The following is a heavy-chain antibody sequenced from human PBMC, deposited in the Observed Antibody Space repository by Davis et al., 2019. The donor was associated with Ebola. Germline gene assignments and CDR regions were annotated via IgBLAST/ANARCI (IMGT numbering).Heavy chain of an antibody. CDR2: INPNSGGT. J-gene: IGHJ3*02. D-gene: IGHD6-13*01. CDR1: GYTFTGYY. Sequence: ASVKVSCKASGYTFTGYYMHWVRQAPGQGLEWMGWINPNSGGTNYAQKFQGRVTMTRDTSISTAYMELRSLRSDDTAVYYCARAAAGIEYAFDIWGQGTMVTVSS. V-gene: IGHV1-2*02. CDR3: ARAAAGIEYAFDI.